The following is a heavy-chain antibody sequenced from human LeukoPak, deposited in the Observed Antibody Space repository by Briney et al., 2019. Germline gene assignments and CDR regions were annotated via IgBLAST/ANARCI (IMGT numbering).Heavy chain of an antibody. Sequence: SETLSLTCAVYGESFSGYYWSWIRQPPGKGLEWIGEINHSGSTNYNPSLKSRVTISVDTSKNQFSLKLSSVTAADTAVYYCARGVARTYYSDASGYAAADYWGQGTLVTVSS. CDR2: INHSGST. CDR3: ARGVARTYYSDASGYAAADY. CDR1: GESFSGYY. D-gene: IGHD3-22*01. J-gene: IGHJ4*02. V-gene: IGHV4-34*01.